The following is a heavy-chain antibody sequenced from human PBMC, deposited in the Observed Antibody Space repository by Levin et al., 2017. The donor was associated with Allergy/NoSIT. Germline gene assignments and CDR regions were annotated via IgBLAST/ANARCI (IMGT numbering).Heavy chain of an antibody. D-gene: IGHD2-2*01. Sequence: GASVKVSCKASGYTFTGYHMHWVRQAPGQGLEWMGWINPNSGGTNYAQKFQGRVTMTRDTPISTAYMELSRLRSDDTAVYYCAVGYCSSTNCHGYYFDYWGQGTLVTVSS. J-gene: IGHJ4*02. CDR2: INPNSGGT. CDR3: AVGYCSSTNCHGYYFDY. V-gene: IGHV1-2*02. CDR1: GYTFTGYH.